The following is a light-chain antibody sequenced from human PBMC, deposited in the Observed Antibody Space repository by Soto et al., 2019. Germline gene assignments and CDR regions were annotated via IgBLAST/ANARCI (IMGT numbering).Light chain of an antibody. Sequence: EIVLTQSPGTLSLSPGERATLSCRASQSVSSNFLAWYQQKPGQAPRLLMYGASTRATGIPDRFSGRGSGTDFTVTISRLEPKDFDVYYCQQYSSSPSTFGQWTKVEIK. CDR2: GAS. J-gene: IGKJ1*01. CDR3: QQYSSSPST. CDR1: QSVSSNF. V-gene: IGKV3-20*01.